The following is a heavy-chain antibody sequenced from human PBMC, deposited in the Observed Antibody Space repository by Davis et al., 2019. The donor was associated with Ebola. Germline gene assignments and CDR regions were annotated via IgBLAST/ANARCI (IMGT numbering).Heavy chain of an antibody. CDR1: GFTFSSYG. D-gene: IGHD1-26*01. CDR2: ISYDGSNK. J-gene: IGHJ6*02. CDR3: AKTLATSRGYYYGMDV. V-gene: IGHV3-30*18. Sequence: GESLKISCAASGFTFSSYGMHWVRQAPGKGLEWVAVISYDGSNKYYADSVKGRFTISRDNSKNTLYLQMNSLRAEDTAVYYCAKTLATSRGYYYGMDVWGQGTTVTVSS.